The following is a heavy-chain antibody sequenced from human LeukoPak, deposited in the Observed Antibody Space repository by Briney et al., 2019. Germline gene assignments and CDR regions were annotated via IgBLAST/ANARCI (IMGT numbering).Heavy chain of an antibody. CDR3: ARAVAGTDWFDP. V-gene: IGHV4-38-2*02. J-gene: IGHJ5*02. CDR2: IYHSGST. D-gene: IGHD6-19*01. CDR1: GYSIGSGYY. Sequence: PSETLSLTCTVSGYSIGSGYYWGWIRQPPGKGLEWIGSIYHSGSTYYNPSLKSRVTISVDTSKNQFSLKLSSVTAADTAVYYCARAVAGTDWFDPWGQGTLVTVSS.